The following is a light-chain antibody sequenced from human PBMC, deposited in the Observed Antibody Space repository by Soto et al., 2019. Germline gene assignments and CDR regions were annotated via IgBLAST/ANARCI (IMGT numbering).Light chain of an antibody. CDR2: DAS. V-gene: IGKV3-11*01. CDR3: QQRSNWLWT. Sequence: EIVLTQSPATLSLSPGERATLSCRASQSVSTSLAWYQQKPGQAPRLLIYDASNRATGIPARFSGSGSGTDFRLTVSSLEPEDFALYYCQQRSNWLWTFGQGTKVEIK. CDR1: QSVSTS. J-gene: IGKJ1*01.